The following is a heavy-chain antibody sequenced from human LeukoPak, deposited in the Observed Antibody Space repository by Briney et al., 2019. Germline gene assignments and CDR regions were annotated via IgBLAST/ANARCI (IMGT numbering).Heavy chain of an antibody. Sequence: PAGSLRLSCAASGFTFDDYAMHWVRQAPGKGLEWVSLISWDGGSTYYAESVKGRFTISRDNSKNSLYLQMNSMRPEDTALYYCAKDYYGSGNFFDYWGQGTLVIVFS. CDR1: GFTFDDYA. CDR2: ISWDGGST. D-gene: IGHD3-10*01. CDR3: AKDYYGSGNFFDY. J-gene: IGHJ4*02. V-gene: IGHV3-43D*03.